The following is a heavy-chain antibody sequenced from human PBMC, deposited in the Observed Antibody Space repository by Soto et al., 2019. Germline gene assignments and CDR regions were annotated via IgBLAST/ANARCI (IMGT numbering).Heavy chain of an antibody. V-gene: IGHV3-11*01. CDR1: GFTFSDYY. CDR3: ARDRYCSSASCQGSVFAFHL. D-gene: IGHD2-2*01. J-gene: IGHJ3*01. Sequence: QVQLVESGGGLVKPGGSLRLSCAASGFTFSDYYMSWIRQAPGKGLEWVSLISSSGGSRFYADSVKGRFTISRDNAKNSLYLQMKSRRAEDTAVYYCARDRYCSSASCQGSVFAFHLWGQGTMVTVSS. CDR2: ISSSGGSR.